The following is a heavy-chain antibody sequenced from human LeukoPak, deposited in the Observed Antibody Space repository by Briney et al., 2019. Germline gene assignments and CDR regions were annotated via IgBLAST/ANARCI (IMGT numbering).Heavy chain of an antibody. V-gene: IGHV3-23*01. J-gene: IGHJ4*02. CDR3: AKVPYSNYFDY. CDR2: ISGSGDST. CDR1: GFTFSTYS. Sequence: PGGSLRLSCVASGFTFSTYSMNWVRQAPGKGLEWVSAISGSGDSTYYADSVKGRFTISRDNSKNTLYLQMNSLRAEDTAIYYCAKVPYSNYFDYWGQGSVVTVSS. D-gene: IGHD4-11*01.